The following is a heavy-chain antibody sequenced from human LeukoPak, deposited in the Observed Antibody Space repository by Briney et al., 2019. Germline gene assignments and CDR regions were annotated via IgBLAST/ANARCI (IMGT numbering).Heavy chain of an antibody. D-gene: IGHD3-3*01. Sequence: SVKVSCKASGGTFSSYAISWVRQAPGQGLEWMGRIIPIFGTANYAQKFQGRVTITTDESTSTAYMELSSLRSEDTAVYYCARDKRYDFWSGYKYWYFDLWGRGTLVTVSS. CDR3: ARDKRYDFWSGYKYWYFDL. J-gene: IGHJ2*01. V-gene: IGHV1-69*05. CDR1: GGTFSSYA. CDR2: IIPIFGTA.